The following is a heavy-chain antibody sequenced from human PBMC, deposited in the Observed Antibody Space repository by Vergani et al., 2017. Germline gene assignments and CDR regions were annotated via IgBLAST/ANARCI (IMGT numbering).Heavy chain of an antibody. Sequence: QVQLVQSGAEVKKPGASVKVSCKASGYTFTSYGISWVRQAPGQGLEWMGWISAYNGNTNYAQNVQGRVTMTTDTSTSTAYMELRSLRSDDTAVYYCARDLAIFGVDEDFDYWGQGTLVTVSS. J-gene: IGHJ4*02. CDR2: ISAYNGNT. CDR3: ARDLAIFGVDEDFDY. D-gene: IGHD3-3*01. V-gene: IGHV1-18*01. CDR1: GYTFTSYG.